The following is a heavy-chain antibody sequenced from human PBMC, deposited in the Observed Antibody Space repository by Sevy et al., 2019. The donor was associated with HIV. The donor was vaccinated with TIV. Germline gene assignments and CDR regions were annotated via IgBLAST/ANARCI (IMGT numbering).Heavy chain of an antibody. V-gene: IGHV3-23*01. D-gene: IGHD3-22*01. J-gene: IGHJ3*01. CDR1: GFTFRSYA. Sequence: GGSLRLSCAGSGFTFRSYAMSWVRQAPGKGLEWVSGISGPGLSTYYADSVKGRFTISRDNSKNTLYLQMNSLRADDTATYYCAKALNPALESMIEVVLRTLKGFDVWGQGTMVTVSS. CDR3: AKALNPALESMIEVVLRTLKGFDV. CDR2: ISGPGLST.